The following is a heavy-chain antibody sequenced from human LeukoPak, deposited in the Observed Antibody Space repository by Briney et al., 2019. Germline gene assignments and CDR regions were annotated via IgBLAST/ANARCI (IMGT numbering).Heavy chain of an antibody. Sequence: SETLSLTCIVSGVSIGSQYRSWLRQSPGKGLEWIGCVYNSGTTVYNPSLTGRVTISVDTSKNQYSLNLRSVTAADAAVYYCARDAYWGQGILVTVSS. CDR1: GVSIGSQY. CDR3: ARDAY. CDR2: VYNSGTT. V-gene: IGHV4-59*11. J-gene: IGHJ4*02.